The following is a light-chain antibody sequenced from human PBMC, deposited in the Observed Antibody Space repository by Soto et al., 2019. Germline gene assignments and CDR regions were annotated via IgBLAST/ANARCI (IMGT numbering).Light chain of an antibody. V-gene: IGLV2-23*02. Sequence: QSVLTQPASVSGSPGQSITISCIGTSSDVGSYNLVSWYQQHPGKAPKVIISEVSERPSGVSNRVSGSKSGNTPSLTISGLQAEDEADYYCCSNAGDNTYVFGSGTKVTVL. CDR3: CSNAGDNTYV. J-gene: IGLJ1*01. CDR2: EVS. CDR1: SSDVGSYNL.